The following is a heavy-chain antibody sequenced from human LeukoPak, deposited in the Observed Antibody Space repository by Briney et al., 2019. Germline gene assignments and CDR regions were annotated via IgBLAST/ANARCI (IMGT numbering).Heavy chain of an antibody. Sequence: ASVKVSCKASLGTFSNNAISWVRQAPGRGLEWMGGIIPIFGAANYAQHFQGRVTITADESTSTAFMELSSLRSEDTAMYYCAREVRCGGGHDAFDIWGQGTMVTVSS. CDR2: IIPIFGAA. J-gene: IGHJ3*02. D-gene: IGHD2-21*01. CDR1: LGTFSNNA. CDR3: AREVRCGGGHDAFDI. V-gene: IGHV1-69*13.